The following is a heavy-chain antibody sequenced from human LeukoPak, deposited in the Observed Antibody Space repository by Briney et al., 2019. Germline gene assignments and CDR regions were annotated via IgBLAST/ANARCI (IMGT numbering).Heavy chain of an antibody. CDR1: GGSISSYY. CDR2: IFDSGTT. Sequence: SETLSLTCTVSGGSISSYYWSWIRQPPGKGLEWLGYIFDSGTTAYNPSLKRRLTMSVDTSKNQFSLNLNSVTAADTAVYYCARDPDGYKFFDYWGRGSPVTVSS. D-gene: IGHD5-24*01. V-gene: IGHV4-59*01. J-gene: IGHJ4*02. CDR3: ARDPDGYKFFDY.